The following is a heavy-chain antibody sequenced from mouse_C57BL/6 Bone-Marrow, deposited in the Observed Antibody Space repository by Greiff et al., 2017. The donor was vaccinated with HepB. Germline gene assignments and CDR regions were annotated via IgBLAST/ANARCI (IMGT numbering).Heavy chain of an antibody. V-gene: IGHV1-81*01. CDR3: ARSSGTSHAMDY. Sequence: VQLVESGAELARPGASVKLSCKASGYTFTSYGISWVKQRTGQGLEWIGEIYPRSGNTYYNEKFKGKATLTADKSSSTAYMELRSLTSEDSAVYFCARSSGTSHAMDYWGQGTSVTVSS. J-gene: IGHJ4*01. D-gene: IGHD4-1*01. CDR1: GYTFTSYG. CDR2: IYPRSGNT.